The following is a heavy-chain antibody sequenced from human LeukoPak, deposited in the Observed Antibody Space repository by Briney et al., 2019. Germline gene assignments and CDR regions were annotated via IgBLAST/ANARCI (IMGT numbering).Heavy chain of an antibody. CDR3: ARKENVYYYFDY. J-gene: IGHJ4*02. V-gene: IGHV4-34*01. CDR1: GGSFSGYY. D-gene: IGHD3-10*01. Sequence: PSETLSLTCAVYGGSFSGYYWSWIRQPPGKGLEWIGEINHSGSTNYNPSLKSRVTISVDTSKNQFSLQLNSVTAVDTAVYYCARKENVYYYFDYWGQGTLVTVSS. CDR2: INHSGST.